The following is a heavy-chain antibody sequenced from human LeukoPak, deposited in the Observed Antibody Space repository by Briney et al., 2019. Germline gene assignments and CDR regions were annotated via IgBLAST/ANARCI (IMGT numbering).Heavy chain of an antibody. V-gene: IGHV3-53*05. J-gene: IGHJ4*02. CDR3: ARGVMTTVVTNDY. Sequence: GGSLRLSCAASGFTISSNYMSWVRQAPGKGLEWVSVIYSGGSTYYADSVKGRFTISRDNSKNTLYLQMNSLRAEDTAVYYCARGVMTTVVTNDYWGQGTLVTVSS. CDR2: IYSGGST. CDR1: GFTISSNY. D-gene: IGHD4-23*01.